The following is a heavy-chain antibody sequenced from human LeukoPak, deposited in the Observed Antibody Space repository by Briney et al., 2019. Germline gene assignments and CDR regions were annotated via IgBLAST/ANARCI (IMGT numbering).Heavy chain of an antibody. CDR1: GFTFSSYG. CDR3: AKGGYDILTGYSL. J-gene: IGHJ4*02. D-gene: IGHD3-9*01. V-gene: IGHV3-30*18. CDR2: ISYDGSNK. Sequence: GGSLRPSCAASGFTFSSYGMHWVRQAPGKGLEWVAVISYDGSNKYYADSVKGRFTISRDNSKNTLYLQMNSLRAEDTAVYYCAKGGYDILTGYSLWGQGTLVTVSS.